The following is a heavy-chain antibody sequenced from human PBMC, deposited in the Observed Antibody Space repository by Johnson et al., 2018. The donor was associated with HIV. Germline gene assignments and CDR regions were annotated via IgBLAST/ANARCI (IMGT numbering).Heavy chain of an antibody. CDR3: ARDRAVPDDGYNDYAFDI. D-gene: IGHD5-24*01. CDR1: GFSVSSNY. V-gene: IGHV3-66*01. CDR2: IYSGGST. J-gene: IGHJ3*02. Sequence: VQLVESGGGVVQPGRSLRLSCAASGFSVSSNYMSWVRQAPGKGLEWVSVIYSGGSTYYADSVKGRFTISRDNSKNTLYLQMNSLRAEDTAVYYCARDRAVPDDGYNDYAFDIWGQGTMVTVSS.